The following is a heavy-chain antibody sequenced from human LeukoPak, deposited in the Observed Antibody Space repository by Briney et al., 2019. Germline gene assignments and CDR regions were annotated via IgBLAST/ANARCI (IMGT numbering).Heavy chain of an antibody. CDR3: ARSSAGFDS. J-gene: IGHJ5*01. D-gene: IGHD3-16*01. CDR1: GDSVSSNSVT. CDR2: TYYRSTWYN. Sequence: SQTLSLTCAISGDSVSSNSVTWNWIRQSPSRGLEWLGRTYYRSTWYNDYAPSVKSRISINPDTSKNQFSLQLDSVAPEDTAVYYCARSSAGFDSWGQGTLVTVSS. V-gene: IGHV6-1*01.